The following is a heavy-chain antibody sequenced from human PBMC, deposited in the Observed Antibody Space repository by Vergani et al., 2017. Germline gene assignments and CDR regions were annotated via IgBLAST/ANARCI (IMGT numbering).Heavy chain of an antibody. CDR2: ISYDGSNK. CDR3: ARSYDSSGYYPNYGMDV. J-gene: IGHJ6*02. V-gene: IGHV3-30*03. D-gene: IGHD3-22*01. CDR1: GFTFSSYG. Sequence: QVQLVESGGGVVQPGRSLRLSCAASGFTFSSYGMHWVRQAPGKGLEWVAVISYDGSNKYYADSVKGRFTISRDNSKNTLYLQMNSLRAEDTAVYYCARSYDSSGYYPNYGMDVWGQGTTVTVSS.